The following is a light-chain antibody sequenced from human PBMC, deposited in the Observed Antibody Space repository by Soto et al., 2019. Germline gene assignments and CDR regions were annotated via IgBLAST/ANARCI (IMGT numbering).Light chain of an antibody. CDR2: DVS. CDR3: SSYTSSIPDV. J-gene: IGLJ1*01. Sequence: QSVLNQPASVSGSPGQSITISCTGTSSDVGGYNYVSWYQQHPGKAPKLMIYDVSNRPSGVSNRFSGSKSGNTASLTISGLQAEDESDYYCSSYTSSIPDVFGTGTNFAVL. V-gene: IGLV2-14*01. CDR1: SSDVGGYNY.